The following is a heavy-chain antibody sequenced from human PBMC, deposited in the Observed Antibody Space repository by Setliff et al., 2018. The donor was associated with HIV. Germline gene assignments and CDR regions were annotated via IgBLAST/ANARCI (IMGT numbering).Heavy chain of an antibody. Sequence: PGGSLRLSCAASGFTFSNYAMSWVRQAPGKGLEWVSVIYTGGSTSYADSVKGRFTISRDNSKNTLYLQMNSLRAEDTAVYYCAKSGEWLPYYFDYWGQGTLVTVS. CDR2: IYTGGST. CDR1: GFTFSNYA. D-gene: IGHD5-18*01. CDR3: AKSGEWLPYYFDY. J-gene: IGHJ4*02. V-gene: IGHV3-23*03.